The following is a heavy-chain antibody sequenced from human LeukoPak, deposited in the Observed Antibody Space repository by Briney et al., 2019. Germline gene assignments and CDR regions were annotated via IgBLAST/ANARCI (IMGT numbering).Heavy chain of an antibody. J-gene: IGHJ4*02. CDR1: GYSISSGYF. CDR3: ARTLYSSGWCPFDY. CDR2: IYHSGST. V-gene: IGHV4-38-2*02. D-gene: IGHD6-19*01. Sequence: SETLSLTCTVSGYSISSGYFWGWVRQPPGKGLEWIGSIYHSGSTYYNPSLKSRVTISVDTSKNQFSLKLSSVTAADTAVYYCARTLYSSGWCPFDYWGQGALVTVSS.